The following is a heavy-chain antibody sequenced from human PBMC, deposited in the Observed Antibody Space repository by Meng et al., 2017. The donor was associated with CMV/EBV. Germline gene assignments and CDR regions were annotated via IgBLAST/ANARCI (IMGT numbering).Heavy chain of an antibody. Sequence: ASVKVSCKASGYTFTGYYMYWVRQAPGQGLEWMGWINPNSGGTNYAQKFQGRVTMTRDTSISTAYMELSRLRSDDTAVYYCARVERVVPAAMDVFDYWGQGTLVTVSS. CDR1: GYTFTGYY. CDR2: INPNSGGT. CDR3: ARVERVVPAAMDVFDY. V-gene: IGHV1-2*02. D-gene: IGHD2-2*01. J-gene: IGHJ4*02.